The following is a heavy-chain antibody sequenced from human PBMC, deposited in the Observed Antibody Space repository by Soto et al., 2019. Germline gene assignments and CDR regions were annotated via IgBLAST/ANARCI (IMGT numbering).Heavy chain of an antibody. CDR3: AKDFKVSGSYYGSLNYYYGMDV. V-gene: IGHV3-30*18. J-gene: IGHJ6*02. CDR1: GGSISSYG. CDR2: ISYDGSLK. Sequence: LSLTCTVSGGSISSYGMHWVRQAPGKGLEWVAIISYDGSLKYYADSVKGRFTISRDNSKSALYLQMNSLRPEDTAVYYCAKDFKVSGSYYGSLNYYYGMDVWGQGTTVTVSS. D-gene: IGHD3-10*01.